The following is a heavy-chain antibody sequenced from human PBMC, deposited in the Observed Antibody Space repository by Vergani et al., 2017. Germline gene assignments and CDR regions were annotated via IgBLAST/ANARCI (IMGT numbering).Heavy chain of an antibody. CDR1: AFTFISYA. D-gene: IGHD4-11*01. V-gene: IGHV3-33*08. CDR2: IWYDGSNK. CDR3: AGWIYRDYYYDGMDV. J-gene: IGHJ6*02. Sequence: QVQLVESGGGVVQPGRSLRLSCAASAFTFISYAMHWVRQAPGKGMEGVAVIWYDGSNKYYADSVEGRFTIGRDNYKKTLYLQMNSLRAEYTAMYYCAGWIYRDYYYDGMDVWGQGP.